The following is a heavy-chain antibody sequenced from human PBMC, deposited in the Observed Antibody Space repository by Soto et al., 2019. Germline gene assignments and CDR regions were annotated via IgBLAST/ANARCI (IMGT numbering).Heavy chain of an antibody. CDR1: GYTFTSYA. CDR3: ARGGISGYDHDAFDI. CDR2: INAGNGNT. D-gene: IGHD5-12*01. Sequence: QVQLVQSGAEEKKPGASVKVSCKASGYTFTSYAMHWVRQAPGQRLEWMGWINAGNGNTKYSQKFQGRVTITRDTSASTAYMELSSLRSEDTAVYYCARGGISGYDHDAFDIWGQGTMVTVSS. J-gene: IGHJ3*02. V-gene: IGHV1-3*05.